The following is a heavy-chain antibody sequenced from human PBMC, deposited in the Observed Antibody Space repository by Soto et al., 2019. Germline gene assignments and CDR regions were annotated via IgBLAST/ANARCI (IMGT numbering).Heavy chain of an antibody. CDR2: ISGSGGTT. CDR1: GFTFSSYA. D-gene: IGHD3-22*01. V-gene: IGHV3-23*01. Sequence: GGSLRLSCAASGFTFSSYAMSWVRQAPGKGLEWVSVISGSGGTTYYVDSVKGRFTISRDNSNNTLYLQMNSMRAGDTAEYYCARHSSGYYLISYWGQGTLVTVSS. J-gene: IGHJ4*02. CDR3: ARHSSGYYLISY.